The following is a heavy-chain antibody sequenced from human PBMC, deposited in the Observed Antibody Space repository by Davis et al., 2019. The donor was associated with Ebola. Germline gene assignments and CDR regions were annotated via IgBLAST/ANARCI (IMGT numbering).Heavy chain of an antibody. CDR2: ISYDGSNK. CDR1: GFTFSSYG. V-gene: IGHV3-30*18. CDR3: AKDGGYYDSDY. D-gene: IGHD3-10*01. Sequence: GESLKISCAASGFTFSSYGMHWVRQAPGKGLEWVAVISYDGSNKYYADSVKGRFTISRDNSKNTLYLQMNSLRAEDTAVYYCAKDGGYYDSDYWGQGMLVTVSS. J-gene: IGHJ4*02.